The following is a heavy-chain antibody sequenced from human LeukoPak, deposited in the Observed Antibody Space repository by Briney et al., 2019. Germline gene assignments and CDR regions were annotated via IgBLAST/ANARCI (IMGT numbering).Heavy chain of an antibody. CDR1: GFTFSSYW. Sequence: GGSLRLSCAASGFTFSSYWMSWVRQAPGKGLEWVANIKQDGSEKYYVDSVKGRFTISRDNAKNSLYLQMNSLRAEDTAVYYCARVVAAIIFYMDVWGKGTTVTVSS. D-gene: IGHD2-15*01. J-gene: IGHJ6*03. V-gene: IGHV3-7*01. CDR3: ARVVAAIIFYMDV. CDR2: IKQDGSEK.